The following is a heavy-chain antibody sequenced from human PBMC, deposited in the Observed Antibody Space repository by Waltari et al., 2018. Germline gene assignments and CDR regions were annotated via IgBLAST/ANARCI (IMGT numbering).Heavy chain of an antibody. CDR1: GFSLETDC. V-gene: IGHV3-33*08. CDR2: IWFDGTNK. Sequence: QVQLVESGGSVVQPGGSMRLSCTASGFSLETDCMYWVRQAPGKALEWVALIWFDGTNKFYGDSVEGRFTISRDNSKNMVFLQVNSLRVEDTAVYYCVREGCSSTNCYSRGWLDPWGQGILVTVSS. J-gene: IGHJ5*02. CDR3: VREGCSSTNCYSRGWLDP. D-gene: IGHD2-2*01.